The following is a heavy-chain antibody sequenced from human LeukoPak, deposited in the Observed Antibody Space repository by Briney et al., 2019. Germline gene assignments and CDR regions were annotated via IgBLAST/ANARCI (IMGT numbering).Heavy chain of an antibody. D-gene: IGHD3-10*01. CDR1: GDSISSYY. V-gene: IGHV4-59*01. CDR3: ARDRLWFGS. Sequence: SETLSLTCTVSGDSISSYYWSWIRQPPGKGLEWIGYIYYSGSTNYNPSLKSRVTISVDTSKNQFSLKLSSVTAADTAVYYCARDRLWFGSWGQGTLVTVSS. CDR2: IYYSGST. J-gene: IGHJ4*02.